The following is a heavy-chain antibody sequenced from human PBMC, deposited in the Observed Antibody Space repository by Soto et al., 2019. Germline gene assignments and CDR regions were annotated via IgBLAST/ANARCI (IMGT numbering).Heavy chain of an antibody. D-gene: IGHD3-10*01. CDR1: GFTFSSYG. J-gene: IGHJ4*02. V-gene: IGHV3-30*18. Sequence: QVQLVESGGGVVQPGRSLRLSCAAPGFTFSSYGMHWVRQAPGKGLEWVAVISYDGSNKYYADSVKGRFTISRDNSKNTLYLQMNSLRAEDTAVYYCAKPLWFGELFFSGFDYWGQGTLVTVSS. CDR3: AKPLWFGELFFSGFDY. CDR2: ISYDGSNK.